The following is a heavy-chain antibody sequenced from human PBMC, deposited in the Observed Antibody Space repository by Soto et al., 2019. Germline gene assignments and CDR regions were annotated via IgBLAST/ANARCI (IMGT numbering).Heavy chain of an antibody. Sequence: QVQMVQSGAEVKQPGSSVKVSCKASGDTFRTYAINWVRQAPGQGLEWMGWIIPVFGTTDYAQKFQGRVTIVADESTTTAYMELRRLTSEDTAVYYCARGGMSVAGLIFWCQGTLVTVSS. V-gene: IGHV1-69*01. CDR2: IIPVFGTT. CDR1: GDTFRTYA. CDR3: ARGGMSVAGLIF. D-gene: IGHD6-19*01. J-gene: IGHJ4*02.